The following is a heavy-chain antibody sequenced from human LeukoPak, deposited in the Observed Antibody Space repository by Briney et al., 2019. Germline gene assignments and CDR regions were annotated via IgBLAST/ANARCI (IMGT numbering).Heavy chain of an antibody. D-gene: IGHD6-19*01. V-gene: IGHV4-39*01. Sequence: SETLSLTCTVSGGSISSSSYYWGWNRQPPGKGLEWIGSIYYSGSTYYNPSLKSRVTISVDTSKNQFSLKLSSVTAADTAVYYCARHLDGVAGVYFDYWGQGTLVTVSS. CDR2: IYYSGST. CDR3: ARHLDGVAGVYFDY. J-gene: IGHJ4*02. CDR1: GGSISSSSYY.